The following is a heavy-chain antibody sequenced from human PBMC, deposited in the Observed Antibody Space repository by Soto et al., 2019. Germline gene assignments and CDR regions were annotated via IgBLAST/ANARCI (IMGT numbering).Heavy chain of an antibody. Sequence: QVQLVQSGAEVKKPGSSVKVSCKASGGTFSSYAISWVRQAPGQGLEWMGGIIPIFGTANYAQKFQGRVTITADESTSTAYMELSSLRSKDTAVYYCARVIAARPDYYYYGMDVWGQGTTVTVSS. CDR2: IIPIFGTA. CDR1: GGTFSSYA. J-gene: IGHJ6*02. V-gene: IGHV1-69*01. CDR3: ARVIAARPDYYYYGMDV. D-gene: IGHD6-6*01.